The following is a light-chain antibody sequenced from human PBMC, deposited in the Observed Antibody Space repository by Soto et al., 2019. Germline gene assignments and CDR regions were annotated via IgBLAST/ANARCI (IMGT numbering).Light chain of an antibody. CDR3: QQYNNWPPIT. CDR1: QSVSSN. V-gene: IGKV3-15*01. CDR2: GAS. Sequence: EIVMTRSPATLSVSPGERATLSCRASQSVSSNLAWYQQKPGQAPRLIXYGASTRATGIPARFSGSGSGTEFTLTISSLQSEDFAVYYCQQYNNWPPITFGQGTRLEIK. J-gene: IGKJ5*01.